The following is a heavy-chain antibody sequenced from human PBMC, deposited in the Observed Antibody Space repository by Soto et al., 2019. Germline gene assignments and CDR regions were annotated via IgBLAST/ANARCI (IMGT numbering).Heavy chain of an antibody. J-gene: IGHJ4*02. D-gene: IGHD3-16*02. CDR1: GFTFSSYA. CDR3: ARLNELSGVIDY. Sequence: PVGSLRLSCSASGFTFSSYAVSWVRQAPGKGLEWVSAISGSGGSTYYADSVKGRFTISRDNAKNSLYLQMNSLRDEDTAVYYCARLNELSGVIDYWGQGTLVTVSS. V-gene: IGHV3-23*01. CDR2: ISGSGGST.